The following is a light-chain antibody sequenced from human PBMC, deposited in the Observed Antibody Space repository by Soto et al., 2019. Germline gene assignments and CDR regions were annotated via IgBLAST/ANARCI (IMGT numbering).Light chain of an antibody. CDR1: SSDLGGYNY. Sequence: QSVLTQPASVSGSRGQSVTISCTGTSSDLGGYNYVSWYQQHPGKAPKLMIYEVNNRPSGVSNRFSGSKSGNTASLTISGLQAEDEADYYCSSYTSSNTLVFGTGTKVTVL. CDR2: EVN. CDR3: SSYTSSNTLV. V-gene: IGLV2-14*01. J-gene: IGLJ1*01.